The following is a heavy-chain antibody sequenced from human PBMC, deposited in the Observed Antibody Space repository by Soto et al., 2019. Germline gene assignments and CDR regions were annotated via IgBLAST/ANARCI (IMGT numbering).Heavy chain of an antibody. J-gene: IGHJ6*02. CDR3: ARDHLLTVTTITYYYYGMDV. CDR1: GFTFSSYW. CDR2: IKQDGSEK. D-gene: IGHD4-17*01. Sequence: GGSLRLSCAASGFTFSSYWMSWVRQAPGKGLEWVANIKQDGSEKYYVDSVKGRFTISRDNAKNSLYLQMNSLRAEDTAVYYYARDHLLTVTTITYYYYGMDVWGQGTTVTVS. V-gene: IGHV3-7*01.